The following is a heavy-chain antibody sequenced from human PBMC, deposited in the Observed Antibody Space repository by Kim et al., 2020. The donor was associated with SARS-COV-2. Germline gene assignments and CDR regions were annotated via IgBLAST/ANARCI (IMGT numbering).Heavy chain of an antibody. Sequence: GGSLRLSCAASGFTFSSYAMHWVRQAPGKGLKWVAVISYEGSNKYYADSVKGRFTISRDNSKNTLYLQMNSLRAEDTAVYYCASSLWFGEFAIFDYWGQGTLVTFSS. CDR3: ASSLWFGEFAIFDY. V-gene: IGHV3-30-3*01. D-gene: IGHD3-10*01. CDR1: GFTFSSYA. J-gene: IGHJ4*02. CDR2: ISYEGSNK.